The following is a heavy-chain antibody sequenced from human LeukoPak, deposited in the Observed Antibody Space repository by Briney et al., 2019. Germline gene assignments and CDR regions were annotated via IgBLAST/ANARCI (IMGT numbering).Heavy chain of an antibody. CDR3: LREAGYCTTVCLKTNYFPP. CDR1: GFPFSNYA. Sequence: GGSLTLSCAAYGFPFSNYAMSRVRQPPGKGLEWLSDISNGNTYYADSVRGGLTTSRDTSKQIVYLQMYSLGVKDTPRYSCLREAGYCTTVCLKTNYFPPWGQGTLVTVSS. D-gene: IGHD2-8*01. CDR2: ISNGNT. V-gene: IGHV3-23*01. J-gene: IGHJ5*02.